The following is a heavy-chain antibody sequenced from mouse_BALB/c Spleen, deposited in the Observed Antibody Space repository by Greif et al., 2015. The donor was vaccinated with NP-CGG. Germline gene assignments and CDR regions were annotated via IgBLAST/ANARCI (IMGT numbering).Heavy chain of an antibody. CDR1: GFTFTDYY. CDR3: ARDTVTTVVATRAMDY. D-gene: IGHD1-1*01. V-gene: IGHV7-3*02. CDR2: IRNKANGYTT. J-gene: IGHJ4*01. Sequence: EVKLVESGGGLVQPGGSLRLSCATSGFTFTDYYMSWVRQPPGKALEWLGFIRNKANGYTTEYSASVKGRFTISRDNSQSILYLQMNTLRAEDSATYYCARDTVTTVVATRAMDYWGQGTSVTVSS.